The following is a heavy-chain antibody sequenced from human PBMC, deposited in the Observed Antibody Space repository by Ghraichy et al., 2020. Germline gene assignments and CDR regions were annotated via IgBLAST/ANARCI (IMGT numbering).Heavy chain of an antibody. CDR1: GGSISSTSHY. CDR2: IYYSGST. V-gene: IGHV4-39*01. CDR3: ARHLITSVRYPNRMDV. Sequence: ESLNISCTVSGGSISSTSHYWGWIRQPPGKGLEWIGTIYYSGSTYYNPSLKSRVTISIDTSKNQFSLHLSSVTAADTAVYYCARHLITSVRYPNRMDVWAQGTTVTVS. D-gene: IGHD6-19*01. J-gene: IGHJ6*02.